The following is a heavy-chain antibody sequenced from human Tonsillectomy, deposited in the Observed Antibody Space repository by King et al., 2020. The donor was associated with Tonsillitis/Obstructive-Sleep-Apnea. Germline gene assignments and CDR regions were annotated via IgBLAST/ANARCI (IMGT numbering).Heavy chain of an antibody. CDR1: GGSFSGYY. J-gene: IGHJ5*02. Sequence: VQLQQWGAGLLKPSETLSLTCAVYGGSFSGYYWSWIRQPPGKGLEWIGEINHSGSTNYTPSLKSRVTISVDTSKNQFSLKLSSVTAADTAVYYCARGLFSRGRYSSSTSCVKAGWFDPWGQGTLVTVSS. D-gene: IGHD2-2*01. CDR2: INHSGST. V-gene: IGHV4-34*01. CDR3: ARGLFSRGRYSSSTSCVKAGWFDP.